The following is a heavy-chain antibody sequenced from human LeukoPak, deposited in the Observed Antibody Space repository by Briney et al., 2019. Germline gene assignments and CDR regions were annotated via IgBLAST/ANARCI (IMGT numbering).Heavy chain of an antibody. V-gene: IGHV3-23*01. D-gene: IGHD6-19*01. CDR3: AKDGGIAVAGELDY. Sequence: GGTLRLSCAASGFTFSRNGMTWVRQAPGKGLEWVSAISGSGGNTYYADSVKGRFTISRDNSKNTLYLQMNSLRAEDTAVYYCAKDGGIAVAGELDYWGQGTLVTVSS. J-gene: IGHJ4*02. CDR2: ISGSGGNT. CDR1: GFTFSRNG.